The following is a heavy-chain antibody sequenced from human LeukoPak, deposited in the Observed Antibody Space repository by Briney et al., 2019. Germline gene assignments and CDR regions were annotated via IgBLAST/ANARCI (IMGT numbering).Heavy chain of an antibody. V-gene: IGHV1-18*01. J-gene: IGHJ4*02. CDR3: VRDDVNIHLLDY. CDR1: GYTFTSYG. CDR2: ISAYNGNT. Sequence: ASVKVSCKASGYTFTSYGISWVRQAPGQGLEWMGWISAYNGNTNYAQKLQGRVTMTTDTSTSTAYMELSSLRSEDTAVYYCVRDDVNIHLLDYWGQGTLVTVSS.